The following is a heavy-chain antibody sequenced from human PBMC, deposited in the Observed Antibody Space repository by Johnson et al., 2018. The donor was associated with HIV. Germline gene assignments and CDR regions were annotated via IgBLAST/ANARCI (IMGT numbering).Heavy chain of an antibody. CDR2: INWNAGRT. Sequence: MKWVRQTPGMGLEWVSAINWNAGRTGYTDSVKGRFTICRDNAKNSLYVEMNRLRAEDTAVYYCARANDLSAFDIWGQGTRVTVSS. D-gene: IGHD1-1*01. V-gene: IGHV3-20*03. CDR3: ARANDLSAFDI. J-gene: IGHJ3*02.